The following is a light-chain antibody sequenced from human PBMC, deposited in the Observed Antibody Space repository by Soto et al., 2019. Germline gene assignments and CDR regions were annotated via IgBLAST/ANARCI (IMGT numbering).Light chain of an antibody. CDR3: QQYNSYGT. CDR1: QSISSW. V-gene: IGKV1-5*03. J-gene: IGKJ1*01. Sequence: DIQMTQSPSTLSASVGDRVTITCRASQSISSWLAWYQQKPGKAPKLLIYKASSLESGVPSRFSGSGSGTEFTLTISSLQPDYFATCYCQQYNSYGTFGQGTKVE. CDR2: KAS.